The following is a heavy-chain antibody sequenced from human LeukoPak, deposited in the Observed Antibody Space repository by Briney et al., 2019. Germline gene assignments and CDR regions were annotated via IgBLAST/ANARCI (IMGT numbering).Heavy chain of an antibody. J-gene: IGHJ4*02. Sequence: RASVKVSCKASGYTFTSYDINWVRQATGQGLEWMGWMNPNSGNTGYAQKFQGRVTITRDMSTSTVYMELSSLRSEDTAVYYCAADDLLFVYWGQGTLVTVSS. D-gene: IGHD3-3*01. CDR3: AADDLLFVY. CDR2: MNPNSGNT. V-gene: IGHV1-8*01. CDR1: GYTFTSYD.